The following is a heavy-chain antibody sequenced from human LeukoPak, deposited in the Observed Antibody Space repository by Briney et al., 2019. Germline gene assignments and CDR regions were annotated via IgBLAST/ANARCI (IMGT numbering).Heavy chain of an antibody. V-gene: IGHV1-2*02. CDR2: INPNSGGT. CDR3: ARDRYDSSGYYGFYYYYMDV. J-gene: IGHJ6*03. Sequence: VSVKVSCKASGYTFTGYYMHWVRQAPGQGLEWMGWINPNSGGTNYAQKFQGRVTMTRDTSISTAYMELSRLRSDDTAVYYCARDRYDSSGYYGFYYYYMDVWGKGTTVTVSS. D-gene: IGHD3-22*01. CDR1: GYTFTGYY.